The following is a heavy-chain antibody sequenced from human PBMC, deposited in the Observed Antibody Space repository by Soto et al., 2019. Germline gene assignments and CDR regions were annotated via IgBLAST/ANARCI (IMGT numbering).Heavy chain of an antibody. CDR2: ISWNSGSI. J-gene: IGHJ4*02. CDR1: GFTVDDYA. V-gene: IGHV3-9*01. Sequence: EVQLVESGEGLVQPGRSLRLSSAASGFTVDDYAMHWVRQAPGQDLEWVSGISWNSGSIGYADSVKGRFTNSRDNAKNALYQQMNSLRAEDTALYYCAKDKRGSGSLDYWGQGTLVTVSS. CDR3: AKDKRGSGSLDY. D-gene: IGHD3-10*01.